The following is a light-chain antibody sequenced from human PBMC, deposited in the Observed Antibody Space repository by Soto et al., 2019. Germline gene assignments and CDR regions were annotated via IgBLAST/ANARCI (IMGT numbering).Light chain of an antibody. Sequence: QSVLTQPPSASGTPGQRVTISCSGSSSNIGSNLVYWYQQFPGTAPKLLIYRNNQRPSGVPDPFSGSKSGTSASLAISGLPSEDEADYYCAAWDDSLRGWVFGGGTKLTVL. CDR1: SSNIGSNL. V-gene: IGLV1-47*01. CDR2: RNN. J-gene: IGLJ3*02. CDR3: AAWDDSLRGWV.